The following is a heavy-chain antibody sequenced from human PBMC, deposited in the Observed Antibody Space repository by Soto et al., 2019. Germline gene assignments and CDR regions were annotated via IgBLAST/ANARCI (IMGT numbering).Heavy chain of an antibody. CDR3: ARAHYGSGSYYPTNGYYYYGMDV. CDR2: INHSGST. CDR1: GGSFSGYY. Sequence: QVQLQQWGAGLLKPSETLSLTCAVYGGSFSGYYWSWIRQPPGKGLEWFGEINHSGSTNYNPSLKSRVTISVDTSKNQFSLKLSSVTAADTAVYYCARAHYGSGSYYPTNGYYYYGMDVWGQGTTVTVSS. V-gene: IGHV4-34*01. D-gene: IGHD3-10*01. J-gene: IGHJ6*02.